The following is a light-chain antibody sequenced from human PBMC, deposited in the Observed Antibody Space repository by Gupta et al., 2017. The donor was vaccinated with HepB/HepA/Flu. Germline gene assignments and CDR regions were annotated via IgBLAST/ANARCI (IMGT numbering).Light chain of an antibody. CDR2: GAS. Sequence: EIVLTQSPAPLSLSPGERATRSCRASQSISSYLDWYQQRPGQAPRLLIYGASNRATGVPSRFSGSGSGTDFTLTISSLEPEDFAVYYCQQYSNLPLTFGGGTKVEIK. V-gene: IGKV3-11*01. CDR1: QSISSY. CDR3: QQYSNLPLT. J-gene: IGKJ4*01.